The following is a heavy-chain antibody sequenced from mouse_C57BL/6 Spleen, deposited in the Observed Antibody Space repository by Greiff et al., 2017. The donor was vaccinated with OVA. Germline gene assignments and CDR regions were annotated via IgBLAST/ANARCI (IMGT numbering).Heavy chain of an antibody. J-gene: IGHJ3*01. D-gene: IGHD2-3*01. V-gene: IGHV1-15*01. Sequence: VQLQQSGAELVRPGASVTLSCKASGYTFTDYEMHWVKQTPVHGLEWIGAIDPETGGTAYNQKFKGKAILTADKSSSTAYMELRSLTSEDSAVYYCTRRGRGYSAGFAYWGQGTLVTVSA. CDR2: IDPETGGT. CDR1: GYTFTDYE. CDR3: TRRGRGYSAGFAY.